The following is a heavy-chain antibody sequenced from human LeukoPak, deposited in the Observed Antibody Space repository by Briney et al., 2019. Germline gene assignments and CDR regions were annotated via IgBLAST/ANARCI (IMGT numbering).Heavy chain of an antibody. CDR3: ARALYDYFDY. Sequence: GGSLRLSCEASGFTFHNYAMHWVRQSPGKGLEWVSLITWDGGLTYYADFVQGRFTISRDNAKNSLYLQMNSLRAEDTAVYYCARALYDYFDYWGQGTLVTVSS. V-gene: IGHV3-43D*03. CDR2: ITWDGGLT. J-gene: IGHJ4*02. D-gene: IGHD3-16*01. CDR1: GFTFHNYA.